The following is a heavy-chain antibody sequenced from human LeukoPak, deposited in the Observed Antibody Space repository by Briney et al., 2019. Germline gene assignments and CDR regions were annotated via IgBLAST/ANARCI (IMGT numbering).Heavy chain of an antibody. Sequence: SGGSLRLSCAASGFTFSSYWMHWVRQAPGKGLVWVSRINSDGSSTSYADSVKVRFTISRDNAKNTLYLQMNSLRAEDTAVYYCAREGGIAVGDDAFDIWGQGTMVTVSS. V-gene: IGHV3-74*01. J-gene: IGHJ3*02. CDR1: GFTFSSYW. CDR3: AREGGIAVGDDAFDI. CDR2: INSDGSST. D-gene: IGHD6-19*01.